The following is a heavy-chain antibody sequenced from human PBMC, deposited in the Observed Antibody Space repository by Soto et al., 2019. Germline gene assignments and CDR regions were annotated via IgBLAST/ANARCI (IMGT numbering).Heavy chain of an antibody. J-gene: IGHJ6*03. CDR1: GDSISSYY. D-gene: IGHD3-3*01. V-gene: IGHV4-59*08. Sequence: SETLSLTCTVSGDSISSYYWSWIRQPPGKGLEWIGYIYYRGVTNYNPSPKSRVTISVDTSKHQFALKLSSVTAADTAVYYCARVTFITIFGVVRDYYMDVWGKGTTVTVSS. CDR3: ARVTFITIFGVVRDYYMDV. CDR2: IYYRGVT.